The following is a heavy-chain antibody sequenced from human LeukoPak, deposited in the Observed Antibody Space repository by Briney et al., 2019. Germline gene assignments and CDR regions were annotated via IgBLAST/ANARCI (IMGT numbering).Heavy chain of an antibody. D-gene: IGHD2-2*01. Sequence: ASVKVSCKASGYTFTSYGISWVRQAPGQGLEWMGWISAYNGNTNYAQKLQGRVTMTTDTSTSTAYMELRSLRSDDTAVYYCARDTTTYCSSTSSYNWFDPWGQGTLVTVSS. J-gene: IGHJ5*02. CDR2: ISAYNGNT. CDR3: ARDTTTYCSSTSSYNWFDP. V-gene: IGHV1-18*01. CDR1: GYTFTSYG.